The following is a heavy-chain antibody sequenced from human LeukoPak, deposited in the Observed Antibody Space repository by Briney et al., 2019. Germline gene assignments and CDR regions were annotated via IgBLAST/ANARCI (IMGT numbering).Heavy chain of an antibody. CDR2: ISSSSSYI. Sequence: GGSLRLSCAASGFTVSSNYMSWVRQAPGKGLEWVSSISSSSSYIYYADSVKGRFTISRDNAKNSLYLQMNSLRAEDTAVYYCARAVVGATTHFDYWGQGTLVTVSS. V-gene: IGHV3-21*01. CDR1: GFTVSSNY. D-gene: IGHD1-26*01. J-gene: IGHJ4*02. CDR3: ARAVVGATTHFDY.